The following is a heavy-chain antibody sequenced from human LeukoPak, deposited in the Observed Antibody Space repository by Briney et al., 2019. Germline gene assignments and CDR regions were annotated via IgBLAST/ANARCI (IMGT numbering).Heavy chain of an antibody. J-gene: IGHJ6*02. CDR2: INPNSGGT. CDR1: GYTFTGYY. CDR3: ARGYCSSTSCYLYLVRYYYYGVDV. Sequence: ASVKVSCKASGYTFTGYYMHWVRQAPGQGLEWMGRINPNSGGTNYAQKFQGRVTMTRDTSISTAYMELSRLRSDDTAVYYCARGYCSSTSCYLYLVRYYYYGVDVWGQGTTVTVSS. V-gene: IGHV1-2*06. D-gene: IGHD2-2*01.